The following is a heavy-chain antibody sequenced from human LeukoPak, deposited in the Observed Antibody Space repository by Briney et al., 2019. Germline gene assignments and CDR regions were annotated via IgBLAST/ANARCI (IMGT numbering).Heavy chain of an antibody. CDR3: AKEGGYCSGTSCYNEDAFDI. D-gene: IGHD2-2*02. CDR1: GFTFSSYA. CDR2: ISGSGGST. J-gene: IGHJ3*02. V-gene: IGHV3-23*01. Sequence: GGSLRLSCAASGFTFSSYAMSWVRQAPGKGLEWVSAISGSGGSTYYADSVKGRFTISRDNSKNTLYLQMNSLRAEDTAVYYCAKEGGYCSGTSCYNEDAFDIWGQGTMVTVSS.